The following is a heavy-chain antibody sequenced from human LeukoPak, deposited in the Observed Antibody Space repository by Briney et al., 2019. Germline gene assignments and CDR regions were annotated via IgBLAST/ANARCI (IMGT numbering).Heavy chain of an antibody. D-gene: IGHD6-19*01. Sequence: SETLSLTCTVSGGSISSYYWSWIRQPPGKGLEWIGYIYYSGSTNYNPSLKSRVTISVDTSKNQFSLKLSAMTAADTAVYYCARRGIAVAGQFDPWGQGTLVTVSS. CDR1: GGSISSYY. J-gene: IGHJ5*02. CDR2: IYYSGST. V-gene: IGHV4-59*08. CDR3: ARRGIAVAGQFDP.